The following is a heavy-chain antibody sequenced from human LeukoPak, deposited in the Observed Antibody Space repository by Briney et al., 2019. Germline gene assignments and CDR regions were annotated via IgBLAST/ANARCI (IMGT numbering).Heavy chain of an antibody. CDR3: ARPRRQYQLLLIY. D-gene: IGHD2-2*01. CDR2: INHSGST. CDR1: GGSFSGYY. Sequence: PSETLSLTCAVYGGSFSGYYWSWIRQPPGKGLEWIGEINHSGSTNYNPSLKSRVAISVDTSKNQFSLKLSSVTAADTAVYYCARPRRQYQLLLIYWGQGTLVTVSS. J-gene: IGHJ4*02. V-gene: IGHV4-34*01.